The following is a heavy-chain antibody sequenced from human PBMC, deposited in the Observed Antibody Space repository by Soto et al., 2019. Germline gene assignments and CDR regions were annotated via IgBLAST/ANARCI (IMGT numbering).Heavy chain of an antibody. V-gene: IGHV4-34*01. CDR2: IDHSGST. D-gene: IGHD4-17*01. CDR3: ARNDYGDYRPVY. J-gene: IGHJ4*02. Sequence: TSETLSLTCVVYGGSLRGYSWSWIRQPPGKGLEWIGEIDHSGSTNYNPSLMGRVTMSLDTSRKEISLKLTSMTAADTAVYYCARNDYGDYRPVYWGQGTLVTVS. CDR1: GGSLRGYS.